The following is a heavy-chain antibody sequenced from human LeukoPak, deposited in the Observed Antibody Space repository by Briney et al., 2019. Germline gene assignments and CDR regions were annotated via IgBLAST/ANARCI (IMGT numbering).Heavy chain of an antibody. CDR1: GFTFSSYA. Sequence: GGSLRLSCAASGFTFSSYAMSWVRQAPGKGLEWVSAISGSGGSTYYADSVKGRFTISRDNSKNTLYLQMNSLRAEDTAVYYCAKLGAYYYDSSGVFDIWGQGTMVTVSS. J-gene: IGHJ3*02. CDR3: AKLGAYYYDSSGVFDI. CDR2: ISGSGGST. D-gene: IGHD3-22*01. V-gene: IGHV3-23*01.